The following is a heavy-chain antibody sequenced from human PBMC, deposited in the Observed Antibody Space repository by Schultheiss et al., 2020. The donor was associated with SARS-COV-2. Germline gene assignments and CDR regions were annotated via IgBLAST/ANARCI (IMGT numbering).Heavy chain of an antibody. CDR3: ARGSIAARPPNYYYYGMDV. J-gene: IGHJ6*02. CDR2: IYYSGST. Sequence: SETLSLTCTVSGGSISSYYWSWIRQPPGKGLEWIGYIYYSGSTNYNPSLKSRVTISVDTSKNQFSLKLSSVTAADTAVYYCARGSIAARPPNYYYYGMDVWGQGTTVTVSS. CDR1: GGSISSYY. V-gene: IGHV4-59*12. D-gene: IGHD6-6*01.